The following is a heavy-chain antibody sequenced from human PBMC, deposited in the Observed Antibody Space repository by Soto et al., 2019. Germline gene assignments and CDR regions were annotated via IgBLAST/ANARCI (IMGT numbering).Heavy chain of an antibody. Sequence: PSETLSLTCAVYGGSFSGYYWSWIRQPPGKGLEWIGEINHSGSTNYNPSLKSRVTISVDTSKNQFSLKLSSVTAADTAVYYCARVAPYGVSYEGYYYYGMDVWGKATAVTVS. CDR3: ARVAPYGVSYEGYYYYGMDV. D-gene: IGHD3-16*01. CDR2: INHSGST. J-gene: IGHJ6*04. V-gene: IGHV4-34*01. CDR1: GGSFSGYY.